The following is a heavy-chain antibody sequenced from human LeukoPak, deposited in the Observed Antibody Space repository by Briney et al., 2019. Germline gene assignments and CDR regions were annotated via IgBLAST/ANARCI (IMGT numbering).Heavy chain of an antibody. CDR3: AGRYCTNGVCTLYYYYGMDV. CDR1: GGSFSGYY. CDR2: INHSGST. J-gene: IGHJ6*02. Sequence: PSETLSLTCAVYGGSFSGYYWSWIRQPPGKGLEWIGGINHSGSTNYNPSLKSRVTISVDTSKNQFSLKLSSVTAADTAVYYCAGRYCTNGVCTLYYYYGMDVWGQGTTVTVSS. V-gene: IGHV4-34*01. D-gene: IGHD2-8*01.